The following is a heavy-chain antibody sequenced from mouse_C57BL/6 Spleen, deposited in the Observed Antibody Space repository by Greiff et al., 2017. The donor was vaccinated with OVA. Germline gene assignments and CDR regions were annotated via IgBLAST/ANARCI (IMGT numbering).Heavy chain of an antibody. Sequence: VQLQQSGAELVRPGTSVKVSCKASGYAFTNYLIEWVKQRPGQGLEWIGVINPGSGGTNYNEKFKGKATLTADKSSSTAYMQLSSLTSEDSAVYFCAREGEIYYDYDSFAYWGQGTLVTVSA. D-gene: IGHD2-4*01. CDR1: GYAFTNYL. CDR2: INPGSGGT. CDR3: AREGEIYYDYDSFAY. J-gene: IGHJ3*01. V-gene: IGHV1-54*01.